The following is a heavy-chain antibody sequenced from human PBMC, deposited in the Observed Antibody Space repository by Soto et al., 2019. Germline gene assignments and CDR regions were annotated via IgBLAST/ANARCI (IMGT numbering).Heavy chain of an antibody. J-gene: IGHJ6*02. Sequence: GGSLRLSCAASGFTFNSYAMTWVRQAPGKGLEWVSGISGSGGGTYYADSVKGRFTISRDNSKTTLYLQMDSLRAEDTALYYCARSSDGLYYYAGMDVWGQGTTVTVSS. CDR2: ISGSGGGT. CDR1: GFTFNSYA. V-gene: IGHV3-23*01. CDR3: ARSSDGLYYYAGMDV. D-gene: IGHD3-16*01.